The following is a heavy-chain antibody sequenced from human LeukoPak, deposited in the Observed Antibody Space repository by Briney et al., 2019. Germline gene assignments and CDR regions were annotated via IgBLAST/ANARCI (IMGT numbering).Heavy chain of an antibody. CDR1: GFTFSSYW. Sequence: GGSLRLCCAASGFTFSSYWMHWVRHAPGKGLVWVSRINSDGSSTSYADSVKGRFTISRDNAKNALFLQMNSLKAEDTAVYYCVREGSGTYHNWGQGTLVTVSS. V-gene: IGHV3-74*01. CDR2: INSDGSST. D-gene: IGHD1-26*01. J-gene: IGHJ4*02. CDR3: VREGSGTYHN.